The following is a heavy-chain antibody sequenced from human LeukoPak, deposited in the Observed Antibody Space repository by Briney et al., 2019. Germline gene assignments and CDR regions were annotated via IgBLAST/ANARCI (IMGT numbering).Heavy chain of an antibody. D-gene: IGHD3-3*01. CDR2: IKLDGSEK. CDR3: ARDQYDTWSRRGNFDS. CDR1: GFTFGKYW. J-gene: IGHJ4*02. Sequence: GGSLRLSCVASGFTFGKYWMSWVRQAPGKGLEWVANIKLDGSEKNYVDSVKGRFTISRDNNKNSLYLQMNSLRAEDTAVFYCARDQYDTWSRRGNFDSWGQGTLVIVSS. V-gene: IGHV3-7*03.